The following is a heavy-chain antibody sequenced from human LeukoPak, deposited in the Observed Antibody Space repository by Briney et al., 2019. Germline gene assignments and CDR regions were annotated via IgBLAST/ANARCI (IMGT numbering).Heavy chain of an antibody. Sequence: EGSLRLSCAASGFTFSSYAMHWVRQAPGKGLEWVAVISYDGSNKYYADSVKGRFTISRDNSKNTLYLQMNSLRAEDTAVYYCAREVAWGYYDSSGYIDYWGQGTLVTVSS. D-gene: IGHD3-22*01. CDR2: ISYDGSNK. J-gene: IGHJ4*02. V-gene: IGHV3-30-3*01. CDR3: AREVAWGYYDSSGYIDY. CDR1: GFTFSSYA.